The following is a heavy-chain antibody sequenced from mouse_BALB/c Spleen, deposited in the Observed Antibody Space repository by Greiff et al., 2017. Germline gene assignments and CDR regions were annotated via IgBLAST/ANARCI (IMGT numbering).Heavy chain of an antibody. J-gene: IGHJ4*01. D-gene: IGHD2-4*01. CDR2: IYPGGGYT. CDR3: AGDYDGGAMDY. Sequence: VQGVESGAELVRPGTSVKISCKASGYTFTNYWLGWVKQRPGHGLEWIGDIYPGGGYTNYNEKFKGKATLTADTSSSTAYMQLSSLTSEDSAVYFCAGDYDGGAMDYWGQGTSVTVSS. V-gene: IGHV1-63*02. CDR1: GYTFTNYW.